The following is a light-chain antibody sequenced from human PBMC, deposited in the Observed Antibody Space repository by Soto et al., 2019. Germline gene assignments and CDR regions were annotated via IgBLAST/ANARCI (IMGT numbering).Light chain of an antibody. CDR1: QSVSSN. J-gene: IGKJ1*01. CDR2: GAS. Sequence: IVMTQSPATLSVSPGERATLSCRASQSVSSNLAWYQQKPGQAPRLLIYGASTRATGIQARFSGSGSGTEFTLTISSLQSEDFAVYYCQHYNNWPRTFGQGTKVEIK. V-gene: IGKV3-15*01. CDR3: QHYNNWPRT.